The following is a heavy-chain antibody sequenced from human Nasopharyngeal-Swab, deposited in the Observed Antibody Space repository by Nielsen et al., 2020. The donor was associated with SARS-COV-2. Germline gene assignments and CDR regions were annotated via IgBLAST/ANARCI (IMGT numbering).Heavy chain of an antibody. CDR1: GGTISSYY. V-gene: IGHV4-59*01. CDR3: AASSPMAVAGTQFDF. D-gene: IGHD6-19*01. J-gene: IGHJ4*02. CDR2: IDYSWST. Sequence: GSLRLSCTVSGGTISSYYWSWIRQPPGKGPEWIGYIDYSWSTNYNPSLKSLVTISIDTSKNDFSLKLSSVTAADTAVYYCAASSPMAVAGTQFDFWGQGILVTVSS.